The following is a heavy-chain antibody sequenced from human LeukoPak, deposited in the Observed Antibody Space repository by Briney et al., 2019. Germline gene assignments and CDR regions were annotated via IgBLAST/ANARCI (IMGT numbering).Heavy chain of an antibody. D-gene: IGHD6-25*01. CDR1: GYTFTSYY. CDR2: INPSGGST. J-gene: IGHJ4*02. Sequence: ASVKVSCKASGYTFTSYYMHWVRQAPGQGLEWMGIINPSGGSTSYAQKFQGRVTMTRHRSTSTVYMELSSLRAEDTAVYYCARDRTKGIAAGGIDYWGQGTLVTVSS. V-gene: IGHV1-46*01. CDR3: ARDRTKGIAAGGIDY.